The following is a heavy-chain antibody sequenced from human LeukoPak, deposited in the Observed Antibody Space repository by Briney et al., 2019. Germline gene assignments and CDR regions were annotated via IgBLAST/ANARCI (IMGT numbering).Heavy chain of an antibody. D-gene: IGHD1-26*01. CDR2: ISGGGGST. CDR3: AKGGKWDVTPFDC. CDR1: GFTFTSYS. J-gene: IGHJ4*02. V-gene: IGHV3-23*01. Sequence: GGSLRLSCAASGFTFTSYSMNWVRQAPGKGLEWVSTISGGGGSTYYADSVKGRFTISRDNSKNTLYLQVNSLRAEDTAVYYCAKGGKWDVTPFDCWGQGALVTVSS.